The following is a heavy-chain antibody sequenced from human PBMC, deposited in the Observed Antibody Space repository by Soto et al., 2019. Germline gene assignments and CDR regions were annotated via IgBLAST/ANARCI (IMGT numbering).Heavy chain of an antibody. J-gene: IGHJ6*02. V-gene: IGHV4-59*12. CDR3: AREPSQDDHSYYGVDV. CDR2: IYDTGISGYTPST. CDR1: GGSITSSY. Sequence: SETLSLTCTVSGGSITSSYWSWIRRPPGKGLEWIAYIYDTGISGYTPSTSYNPSLKSRVTMSVDTSKNQFYLKLTSVTAADTAVFYCAREPSQDDHSYYGVDVWGQGTTVTVSS.